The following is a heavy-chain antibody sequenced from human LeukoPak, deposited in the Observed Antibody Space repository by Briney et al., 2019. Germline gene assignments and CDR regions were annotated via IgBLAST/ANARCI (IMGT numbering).Heavy chain of an antibody. V-gene: IGHV3-74*01. J-gene: IGHJ1*01. Sequence: GGSLRLSCAASGFTFSSHWMHWVRQAPGKGLVWVSRISSDGTNTNYADSVKGRFTISRDNSKNTLYLQMNSLRAEDTAVYYCANLYSSPRAEYFQHWGQGTLVTVSS. CDR3: ANLYSSPRAEYFQH. CDR2: ISSDGTNT. CDR1: GFTFSSHW. D-gene: IGHD6-13*01.